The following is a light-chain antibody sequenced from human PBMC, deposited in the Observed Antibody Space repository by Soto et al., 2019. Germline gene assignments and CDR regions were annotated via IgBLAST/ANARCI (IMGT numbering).Light chain of an antibody. Sequence: QSVLTQPASVSGSPGQSITTSCTGTSSDVGGYNHVSWYQQHPGKAPKLMIYEVSNRPSGVSNRFSGSKSGNTASLTISGLQAEDEADYYCSSYTSSSTSVFGTGTKVTVL. CDR3: SSYTSSSTSV. CDR2: EVS. CDR1: SSDVGGYNH. V-gene: IGLV2-14*01. J-gene: IGLJ1*01.